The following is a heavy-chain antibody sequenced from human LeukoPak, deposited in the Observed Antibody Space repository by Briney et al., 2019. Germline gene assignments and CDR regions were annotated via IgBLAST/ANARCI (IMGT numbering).Heavy chain of an antibody. Sequence: GGSLRLSCAAPAFTLSSYEMNGVPQAPGKGLETVSYICSRGSTMSYEDSAKRRFTNSRDNAKNSMDLQMNSMRAADPAVYYCARGLSRRSLGILDYWGQGTLVTVSS. V-gene: IGHV3-48*03. CDR3: ARGLSRRSLGILDY. CDR2: ICSRGSTM. CDR1: AFTLSSYE. D-gene: IGHD1-26*01. J-gene: IGHJ4*02.